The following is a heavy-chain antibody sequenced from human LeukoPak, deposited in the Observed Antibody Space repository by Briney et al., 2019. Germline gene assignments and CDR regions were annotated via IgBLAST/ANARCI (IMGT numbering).Heavy chain of an antibody. CDR1: GYIFTSFY. D-gene: IGHD1-26*01. V-gene: IGHV1-46*01. Sequence: GASVKVSCKGSGYIFTSFYMHWVRQAPGQGLEWMGIVDPSGVPTYAQKFQDRVTMTRDTSTSTVYMELSYLRSEDTAVYYCAREVGAIDYWGQGTLVTVSS. CDR2: VDPSGVP. J-gene: IGHJ4*02. CDR3: AREVGAIDY.